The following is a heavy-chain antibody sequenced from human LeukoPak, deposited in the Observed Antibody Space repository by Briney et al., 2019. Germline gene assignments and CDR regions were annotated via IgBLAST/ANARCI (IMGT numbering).Heavy chain of an antibody. V-gene: IGHV3-23*01. CDR1: GFTFTSYA. J-gene: IGHJ5*02. CDR2: IGTSFDT. Sequence: GGSLRLSCVASGFTFTSYAMSWVRQAPGKGLEWVSTIGTSFDTFYADSVNGRFTISRDNSNNMVFLQMNRLRDEDTAVYYCAKYGLVGSTRWFDPWGQGTLVTVSS. D-gene: IGHD1-26*01. CDR3: AKYGLVGSTRWFDP.